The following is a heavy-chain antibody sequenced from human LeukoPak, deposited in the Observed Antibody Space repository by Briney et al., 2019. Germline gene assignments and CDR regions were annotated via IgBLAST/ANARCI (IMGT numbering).Heavy chain of an antibody. J-gene: IGHJ4*02. CDR3: TRDIDSSSWYQQDY. CDR2: IRSKAYGGTT. CDR1: GFTFGVYA. D-gene: IGHD6-13*01. Sequence: PGRSLRLSCTASGFTFGVYAMSWVRQAPGKGLEWVGFIRSKAYGGTTEYAASVKGRFTISRDDSKSIAYLQMNSLKTEDTAVYYCTRDIDSSSWYQQDYWGQGTLVTVSS. V-gene: IGHV3-49*04.